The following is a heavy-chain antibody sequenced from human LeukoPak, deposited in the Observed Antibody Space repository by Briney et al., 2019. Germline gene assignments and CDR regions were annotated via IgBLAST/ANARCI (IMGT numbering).Heavy chain of an antibody. V-gene: IGHV1-46*01. CDR2: INPSGDST. Sequence: ASVNVSCKASGYTFTSYYMHWVRQVPGQGLEWMGVINPSGDSTSYAQKFQGRVTMTRDTSTSTVYMELSSLRSEDTAVHYCARSMIRGVTYYFDYWGQGTLVTVSS. J-gene: IGHJ4*02. D-gene: IGHD3-10*01. CDR1: GYTFTSYY. CDR3: ARSMIRGVTYYFDY.